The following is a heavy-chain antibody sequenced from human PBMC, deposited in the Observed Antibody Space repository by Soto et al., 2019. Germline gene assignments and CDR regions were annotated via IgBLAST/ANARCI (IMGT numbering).Heavy chain of an antibody. D-gene: IGHD3-3*02. CDR3: ARGQRFSDWFDP. CDR2: IYSSGNT. Sequence: PSETLSLTCSVSGGTISGYYWTWIRQPAGKGLEWIGRIYSSGNTKYNPSLQSRVTMSLDTSNNQFSLRLTSVTAADTAVYYCARGQRFSDWFDPWGQGTLVTVP. CDR1: GGTISGYY. J-gene: IGHJ5*02. V-gene: IGHV4-4*07.